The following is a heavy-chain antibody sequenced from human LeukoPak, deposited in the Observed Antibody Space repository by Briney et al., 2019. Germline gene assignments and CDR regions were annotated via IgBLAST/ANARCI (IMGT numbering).Heavy chain of an antibody. CDR1: GYSISISSW. D-gene: IGHD2-2*01. V-gene: IGHV4-28*05. J-gene: IGHJ4*02. Sequence: PSDTLSLTCGVSGYSISISSWWGWIRQPPGKGLEWIGFIYYSGSVYYNPSLKSRVTMSVDTSRNQFSLKLSSVTAVDTAVFYCARHSCSTTSCYIDYWGQGTLVTVSS. CDR2: IYYSGSV. CDR3: ARHSCSTTSCYIDY.